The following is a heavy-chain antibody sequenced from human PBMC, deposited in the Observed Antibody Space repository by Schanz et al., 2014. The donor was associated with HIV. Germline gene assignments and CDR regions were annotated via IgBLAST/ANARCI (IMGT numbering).Heavy chain of an antibody. D-gene: IGHD6-13*01. J-gene: IGHJ4*02. CDR2: MNPNSGNT. V-gene: IGHV1-8*02. CDR1: GFTLTSYY. Sequence: QVQMVQSAAEVKKPGASVKLSCKASGFTLTSYYIHWVRQAPGQGLEWMGWMNPNSGNTGYAQKFQGRVTMTRNTSINTAYMELSSLRSEDTAVYYCARDSPVAAGTLDYWGQGTLVTVSS. CDR3: ARDSPVAAGTLDY.